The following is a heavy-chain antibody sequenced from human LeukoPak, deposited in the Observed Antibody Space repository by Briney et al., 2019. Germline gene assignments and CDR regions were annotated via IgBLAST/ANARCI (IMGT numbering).Heavy chain of an antibody. J-gene: IGHJ4*02. CDR1: GFTFSASY. V-gene: IGHV3/OR16-9*01. Sequence: RGSLRLSCVASGFTFSASYMTWVRQPPGKGLEWLSYISGNSGDINYADSVKGRFTVSRDNTKNSLYLQMNSLRAEDTAVYYCVGGDYWGQGTLVTVSS. CDR3: VGGDY. CDR2: ISGNSGDI.